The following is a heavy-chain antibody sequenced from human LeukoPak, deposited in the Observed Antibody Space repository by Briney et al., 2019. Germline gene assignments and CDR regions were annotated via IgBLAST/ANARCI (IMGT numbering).Heavy chain of an antibody. J-gene: IGHJ4*02. Sequence: GGSLRLSCAASGFTFSSYAMSWVRQAPGKGLEWVSAISGSGGSTYYADSVKGRFTISRDNSKNTLSLQMNSLRAEDTAVYYCAKDLPLDGDLLSFDYWGQGTLVTVSS. CDR3: AKDLPLDGDLLSFDY. V-gene: IGHV3-23*01. CDR2: ISGSGGST. CDR1: GFTFSSYA. D-gene: IGHD4-17*01.